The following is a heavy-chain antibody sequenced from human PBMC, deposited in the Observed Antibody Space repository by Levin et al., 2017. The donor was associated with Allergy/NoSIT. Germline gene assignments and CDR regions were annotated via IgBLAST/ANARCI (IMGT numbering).Heavy chain of an antibody. D-gene: IGHD3-22*01. CDR1: GGSISSYY. CDR3: ARSLNSSGYYYVQAFDI. J-gene: IGHJ3*02. V-gene: IGHV4-59*01. Sequence: SETLSLTCTVSGGSISSYYWSWIRQPPGKGLEWIGYIYYSGSTNYNPSLKSRVTISVDTSKNQFSLKLSSVTAADTAVYYCARSLNSSGYYYVQAFDIWGQGTMVTVSS. CDR2: IYYSGST.